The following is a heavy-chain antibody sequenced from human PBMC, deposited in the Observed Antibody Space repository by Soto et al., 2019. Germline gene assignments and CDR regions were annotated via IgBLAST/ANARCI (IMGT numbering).Heavy chain of an antibody. CDR2: IYYSGST. Sequence: LSLTCTVSGGSISSGGYSWSWIRQHPGKGLEWIGYIYYSGSTYYNPSLKSRVTISVDTSKNQFSLKLSSVTAADTAVYYCARSTAIRYFDYWGQGTLVTVSS. D-gene: IGHD2-2*02. CDR3: ARSTAIRYFDY. J-gene: IGHJ4*02. V-gene: IGHV4-31*03. CDR1: GGSISSGGYS.